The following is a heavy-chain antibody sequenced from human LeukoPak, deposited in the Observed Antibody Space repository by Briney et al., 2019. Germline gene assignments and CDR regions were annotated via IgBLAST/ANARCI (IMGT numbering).Heavy chain of an antibody. V-gene: IGHV3-48*04. CDR1: TFTFTNYW. J-gene: IGHJ6*02. CDR2: ISSSSSTI. Sequence: GGSLRLSCAASTFTFTNYWMSWVRQAPGKGLEWVSYISSSSSTIYYADSVKGRFTISRDNAKNSLYLQMNSLRAEDTAVYYCASLKDYYYGMDVWGQGTTVTVSS. CDR3: ASLKDYYYGMDV.